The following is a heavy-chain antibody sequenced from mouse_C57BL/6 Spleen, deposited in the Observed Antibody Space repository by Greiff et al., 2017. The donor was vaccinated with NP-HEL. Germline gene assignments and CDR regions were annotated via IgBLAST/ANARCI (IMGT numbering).Heavy chain of an antibody. CDR2: IDPSDSYT. CDR3: ALYYSNYGTY. CDR1: GYTFTSYW. D-gene: IGHD2-5*01. J-gene: IGHJ3*01. Sequence: QVQLQQPGAELVKPGASVKLSCKASGYTFTSYWMQWVKQRPGQGLEWIGEIDPSDSYTNYNQKFKGKATLTVDTSSSTAYMQLSSLTSEDSAVYYCALYYSNYGTYWGQGTLVTVSA. V-gene: IGHV1-50*01.